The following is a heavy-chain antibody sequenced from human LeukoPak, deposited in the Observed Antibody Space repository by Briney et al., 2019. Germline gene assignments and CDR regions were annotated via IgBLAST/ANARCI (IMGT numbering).Heavy chain of an antibody. CDR1: GFTVSTNY. Sequence: GGSLRLSCAASGFTVSTNYMNWVRQAPGKGLEWVSVIYSGGSTYYADSVKGRFTISRDNSKNTLYLQMNSLRAEDTAVYYCARGNDYGDYYFDYWGQGTLVTVSS. D-gene: IGHD4-17*01. J-gene: IGHJ4*02. V-gene: IGHV3-66*01. CDR2: IYSGGST. CDR3: ARGNDYGDYYFDY.